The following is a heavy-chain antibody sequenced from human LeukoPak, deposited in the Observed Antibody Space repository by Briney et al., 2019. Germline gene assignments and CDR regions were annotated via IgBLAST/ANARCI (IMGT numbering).Heavy chain of an antibody. CDR3: VKSYSGSYFRLFDS. CDR2: INGNGDST. V-gene: IGHV3-64D*09. J-gene: IGHJ4*02. CDR1: GFTFSPFG. Sequence: GGSLRLSCSAFGFTFSPFGMHWVRQAPGKGLEYVSAINGNGDSTYYADSVRGRFTISRDNSRNTLYLQMNCLRAEDTAVYYCVKSYSGSYFRLFDSWGQGTLVTVSS. D-gene: IGHD1-26*01.